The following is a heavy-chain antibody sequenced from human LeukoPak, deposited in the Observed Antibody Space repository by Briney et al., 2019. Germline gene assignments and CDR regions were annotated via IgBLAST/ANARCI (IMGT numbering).Heavy chain of an antibody. CDR3: AGASYDSSGVH. V-gene: IGHV4-59*01. J-gene: IGHJ4*02. Sequence: PSETLSLTCTVSGGSISSYYWSWIRQPPGKGLESIGYIHYSGSTNYNPSLKSRVTISVDTSKNQFSLKLSSVTAADTAVYYCAGASYDSSGVHWGQGTLVTVSS. CDR2: IHYSGST. D-gene: IGHD3-22*01. CDR1: GGSISSYY.